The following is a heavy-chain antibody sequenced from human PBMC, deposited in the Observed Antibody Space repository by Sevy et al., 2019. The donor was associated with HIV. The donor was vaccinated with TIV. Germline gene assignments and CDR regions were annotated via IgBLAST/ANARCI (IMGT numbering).Heavy chain of an antibody. CDR2: ISWDGGST. CDR1: GFTFDDYT. D-gene: IGHD6-13*01. J-gene: IGHJ4*02. V-gene: IGHV3-43*01. CDR3: AKDPVAAAGPGYFDY. Sequence: GGSLRLSCAASGFTFDDYTMHWVRQAPGKGLEWVSLISWDGGSTYYADSVKGRFTISRDNSKNSLYPQMNSLRTEDTALYYCAKDPVAAAGPGYFDYWGQGTLVTVSS.